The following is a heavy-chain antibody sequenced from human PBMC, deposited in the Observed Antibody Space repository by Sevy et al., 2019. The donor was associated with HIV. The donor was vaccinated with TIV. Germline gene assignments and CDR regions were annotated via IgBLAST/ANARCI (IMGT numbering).Heavy chain of an antibody. CDR2: MKQDGSEE. V-gene: IGHV3-7*01. Sequence: GGSLRLSCAASGFSFSIYWMSWVRQAPGKGLEWVATMKQDGSEEDYVDSVKGRFTISRDNAKNSLFLQMNSLSAEDTAVYYCVREGLGGYSYSLDYWGHRTLATVSS. CDR1: GFSFSIYW. CDR3: VREGLGGYSYSLDY. J-gene: IGHJ4*01. D-gene: IGHD5-18*01.